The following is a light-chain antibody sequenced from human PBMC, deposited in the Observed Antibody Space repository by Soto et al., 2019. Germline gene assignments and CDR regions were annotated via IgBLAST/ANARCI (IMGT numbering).Light chain of an antibody. J-gene: IGLJ1*01. Sequence: QSALTQPASVSGSPGQSITISCTGTSSDVGSYNLVSWYQQHPGKAPKLMIYEVSNRPSGVSNRFSGSKSGNTASLTISGLQAEDEADYYCNSYASSGTLVFGTGTKVTVL. V-gene: IGLV2-14*02. CDR1: SSDVGSYNL. CDR2: EVS. CDR3: NSYASSGTLV.